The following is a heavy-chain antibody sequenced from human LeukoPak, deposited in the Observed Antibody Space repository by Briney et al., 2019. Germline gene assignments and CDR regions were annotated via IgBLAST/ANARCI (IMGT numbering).Heavy chain of an antibody. CDR1: GGSISSYY. CDR2: IYYSGST. V-gene: IGHV4-59*08. CDR3: ARGDYVSYYFDY. Sequence: PSETLSLTCTVSGGSISSYYWSWIRQPPGKGLEWIGYIYYSGSTNYNPSLKSRVTISVDTSKNQFSLKVISVTAADTAVYYCARGDYVSYYFDYWGQGTLVTVSS. J-gene: IGHJ4*02. D-gene: IGHD4-17*01.